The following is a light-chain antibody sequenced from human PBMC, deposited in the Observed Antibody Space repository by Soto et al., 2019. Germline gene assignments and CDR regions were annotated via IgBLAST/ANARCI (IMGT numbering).Light chain of an antibody. CDR1: TGAVTSGHY. V-gene: IGLV7-46*01. Sequence: QAVVTQEPSLTVSPGGTVTLTCGSSTGAVTSGHYPYWFQQKPGQAPRTLIYDTYNRHSWTPARFSGSLLGGKAALTLSGAQPEDEADYYCLLSYSGARVFGGGIKLTVL. J-gene: IGLJ2*01. CDR3: LLSYSGARV. CDR2: DTY.